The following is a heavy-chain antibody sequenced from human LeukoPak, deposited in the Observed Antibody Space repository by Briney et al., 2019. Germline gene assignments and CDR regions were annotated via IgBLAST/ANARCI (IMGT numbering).Heavy chain of an antibody. D-gene: IGHD6-13*01. CDR3: ARHSGGPGIAAAGLNDY. V-gene: IGHV4-59*08. CDR2: IYYSGST. J-gene: IGHJ4*02. Sequence: KPSETLSFTGSVSGVSVSSYYWSWIRPGPGQGLEWFGNIYYSGSTNYNPTLKSRVTISVDTSKNQFSLKLSFVTAADTAVYYCARHSGGPGIAAAGLNDYWGQGTLVTVSS. CDR1: GVSVSSYY.